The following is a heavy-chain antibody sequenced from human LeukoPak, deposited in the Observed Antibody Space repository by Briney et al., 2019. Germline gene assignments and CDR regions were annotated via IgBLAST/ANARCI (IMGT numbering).Heavy chain of an antibody. CDR3: ARGESYYYDSSGYFDY. V-gene: IGHV3-48*01. CDR2: ISSSSSTI. D-gene: IGHD3-22*01. CDR1: GFTFSSYS. Sequence: PGGSLRLSCAASGFTFSSYSMNWVRQAPGKGLEWVSYISSSSSTIYYADSVKGRFTISRDNAKNSLYLQMNSLRAEGTAVYYCARGESYYYDSSGYFDYWGQGTLVTVSS. J-gene: IGHJ4*02.